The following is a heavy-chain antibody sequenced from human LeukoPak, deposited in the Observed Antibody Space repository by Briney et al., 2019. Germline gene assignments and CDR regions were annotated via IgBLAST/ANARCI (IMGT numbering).Heavy chain of an antibody. J-gene: IGHJ6*03. CDR2: IKQDGSEK. CDR1: GFTFSRYW. Sequence: GGSLRLSCAASGFTFSRYWMSWVRQAPGKGLEWVANIKQDGSEKYYVDSVKGRFTISRDNAKNSLYLQMNSLRAEDTAVYYCARDSDYYYYYYMDVWGKGTTVTVSS. V-gene: IGHV3-7*01. CDR3: ARDSDYYYYYYMDV.